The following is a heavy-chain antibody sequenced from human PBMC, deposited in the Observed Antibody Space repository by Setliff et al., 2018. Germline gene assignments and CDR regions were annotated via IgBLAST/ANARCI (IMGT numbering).Heavy chain of an antibody. Sequence: KPSETLSLTCTVSGGSISSSSNWWSWVRQPPGKGLEWIGEIYHSGSTNYNPSLKSRVTISVDTSKNQFSLRLTSVTAADTAIYYCARVRNTQNGFFDYWSQGTLVTVSS. J-gene: IGHJ4*02. CDR2: IYHSGST. CDR3: ARVRNTQNGFFDY. CDR1: GGSISSSSNW. V-gene: IGHV4-4*02. D-gene: IGHD1-1*01.